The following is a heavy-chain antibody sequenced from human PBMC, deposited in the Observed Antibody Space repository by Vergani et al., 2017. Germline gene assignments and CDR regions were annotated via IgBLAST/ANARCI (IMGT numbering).Heavy chain of an antibody. CDR2: ISGSGGST. J-gene: IGHJ4*02. V-gene: IGHV3-23*01. D-gene: IGHD3-16*01. CDR1: GFTFSSYA. CDR3: AKGRSPFGYYFDY. Sequence: EVQLLESGGGLVQPGGSLRLSCAASGFTFSSYAMSWVRQAPGKGLEWVSAISGSGGSTYYADSVKGRFTISRDNSKNTLDLQMNSLRAEDTAVYYCAKGRSPFGYYFDYWGQGTLVTVSS.